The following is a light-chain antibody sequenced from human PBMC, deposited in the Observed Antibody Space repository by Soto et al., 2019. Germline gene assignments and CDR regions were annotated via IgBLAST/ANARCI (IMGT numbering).Light chain of an antibody. CDR1: SSDVGGYNY. CDR3: CSYAGRYWV. V-gene: IGLV2-11*01. Sequence: QSVLTQPRSVSGSPGQSVTISCTGTSSDVGGYNYVSWYQQHPGKAPKLMIFDANKRPSGVPDRFSGSKSGNTASLTISGLQAEDEADYYCCSYAGRYWVFGGGTKLTVL. J-gene: IGLJ3*02. CDR2: DAN.